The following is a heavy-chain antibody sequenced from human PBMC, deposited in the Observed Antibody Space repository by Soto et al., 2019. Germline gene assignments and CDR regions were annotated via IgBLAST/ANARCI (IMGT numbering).Heavy chain of an antibody. Sequence: QVQLVQSGAEVKKPGSSVKVSCKASGGTFSSYAISWVRQAPGQGLEWMGGIIPIFGTANYAQKFQGRVTITADESTSTAYMELSRLRSEDTAVYYCARGPSGTIFGVVIYSWHGMDVWGQGTTVTVSS. J-gene: IGHJ6*02. V-gene: IGHV1-69*01. CDR1: GGTFSSYA. D-gene: IGHD3-3*01. CDR3: ARGPSGTIFGVVIYSWHGMDV. CDR2: IIPIFGTA.